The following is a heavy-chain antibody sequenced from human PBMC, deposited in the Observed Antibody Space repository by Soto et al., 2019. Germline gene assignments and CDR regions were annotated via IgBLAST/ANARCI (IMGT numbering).Heavy chain of an antibody. Sequence: GASVKVSCKASCYTFTSYGISWVRQAPGRWLEWMGWISAYNGNTNYAQKLQGRVTMTTDTSTSTAYMELRSLRSDDTAVYYCARDKRYCSGGSCYSDYYYGMDVWGQGTTVTVSS. D-gene: IGHD2-15*01. CDR3: ARDKRYCSGGSCYSDYYYGMDV. V-gene: IGHV1-18*01. CDR2: ISAYNGNT. CDR1: CYTFTSYG. J-gene: IGHJ6*02.